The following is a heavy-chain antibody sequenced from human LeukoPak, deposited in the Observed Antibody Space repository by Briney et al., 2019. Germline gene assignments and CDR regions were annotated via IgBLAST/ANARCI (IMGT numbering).Heavy chain of an antibody. CDR2: ISGSGGST. J-gene: IGHJ4*02. V-gene: IGHV3-23*01. CDR1: GFTFSTYG. CDR3: AKGPGGGSSIDY. Sequence: GGSLRLSCVASGFTFSTYGMSWVRQAPGKGLEWVSAISGSGGSTYYADSVKGRFTISRDNSKNTLYLQMNSLRAEDTAVYYCAKGPGGGSSIDYWGQGTLVTVSS. D-gene: IGHD3-16*01.